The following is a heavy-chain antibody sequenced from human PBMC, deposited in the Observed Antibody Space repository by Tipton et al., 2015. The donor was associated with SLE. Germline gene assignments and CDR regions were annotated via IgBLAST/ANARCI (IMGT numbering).Heavy chain of an antibody. CDR3: ANALGL. CDR1: GDSLSGQY. V-gene: IGHV4-34*12. CDR2: VFRGGST. Sequence: TLSLTCSVYGDSLSGQYWSWIRQPPGKGLEWIGEVFRGGSTNYSPSLESRVTITVDMSKNQFSLRLISVAAADTAVYYCANALGLWGQGTLVTVSS. J-gene: IGHJ4*02. D-gene: IGHD2-2*01.